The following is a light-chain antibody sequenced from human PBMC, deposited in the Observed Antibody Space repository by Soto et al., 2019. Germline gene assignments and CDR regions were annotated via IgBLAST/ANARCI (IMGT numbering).Light chain of an antibody. CDR3: SSYTSSSNHVV. J-gene: IGLJ2*01. CDR1: SNDIGGYNY. Sequence: QSALTQPASVSESPGQSITISCTGTSNDIGGYNYVSWYQQHPGKAPKLMIYEVSNRPSGVSNRFSGSKSGNTASLTISGLQAEDEADYYCSSYTSSSNHVVFGGGTKLTVL. V-gene: IGLV2-14*01. CDR2: EVS.